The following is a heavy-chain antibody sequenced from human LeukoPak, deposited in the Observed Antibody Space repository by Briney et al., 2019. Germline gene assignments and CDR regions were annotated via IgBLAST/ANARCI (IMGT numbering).Heavy chain of an antibody. Sequence: GESLKISCKGSGYNFTTYWIGWVRQMPGKGLEWMGIIYAGDSDTRYSPSVQGQVTMSVDKSISTAYLQWSSLKASDTAMYYCAGADYDFWSGYFLDGFDIWGQGTMVTVSS. J-gene: IGHJ3*02. CDR2: IYAGDSDT. D-gene: IGHD3-3*01. CDR1: GYNFTTYW. CDR3: AGADYDFWSGYFLDGFDI. V-gene: IGHV5-51*01.